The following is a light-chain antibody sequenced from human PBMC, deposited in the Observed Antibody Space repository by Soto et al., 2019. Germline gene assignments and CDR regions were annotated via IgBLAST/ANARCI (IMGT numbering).Light chain of an antibody. J-gene: IGLJ2*01. CDR2: ECS. Sequence: QSALTQPASVSGSPGQSITISCTGTSSDVGSYNLVSWYQHHPGKAPKLMIYECSQRPSGVSYRFSGSKSGNTASLTISGLQAEDEADYYCCSYAGGTTLVFGGGTKLTVL. CDR3: CSYAGGTTLV. CDR1: SSDVGSYNL. V-gene: IGLV2-23*01.